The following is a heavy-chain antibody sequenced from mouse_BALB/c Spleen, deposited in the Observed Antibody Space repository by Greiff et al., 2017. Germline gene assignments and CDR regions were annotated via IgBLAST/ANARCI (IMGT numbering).Heavy chain of an antibody. CDR2: INSNGGST. J-gene: IGHJ2*01. CDR3: ARGAGTYDY. V-gene: IGHV5-6-3*01. Sequence: EVQGVESGGGLVQPGGSLKLSCAASGFTFSSYGMSWVRQTPDKRLELDATINSNGGSTYYPDSVKGRFTISRDNAKNTLYLQMSSLKSEDTAMYYCARGAGTYDYWGQGTTLTVSS. CDR1: GFTFSSYG. D-gene: IGHD4-1*01.